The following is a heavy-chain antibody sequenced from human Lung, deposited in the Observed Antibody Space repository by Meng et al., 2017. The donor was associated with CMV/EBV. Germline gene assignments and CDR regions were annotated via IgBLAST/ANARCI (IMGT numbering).Heavy chain of an antibody. CDR2: TYYRSKWYN. Sequence: SXTXXLTXXIPGDSVSSNSAAWNWIRQSPSRGLEWLGRTYYRSKWYNDYAVSVKSRITINPDTSKNQFSLQLNSVTPEDTAVYYCARGYCSSTSCLPLDRNGMDVWGQGTTVXVSS. CDR3: ARGYCSSTSCLPLDRNGMDV. D-gene: IGHD2-2*01. J-gene: IGHJ6*02. CDR1: GDSVSSNSAA. V-gene: IGHV6-1*01.